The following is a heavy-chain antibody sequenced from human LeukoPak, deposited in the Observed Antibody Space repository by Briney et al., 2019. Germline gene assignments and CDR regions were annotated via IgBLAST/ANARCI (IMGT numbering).Heavy chain of an antibody. CDR1: GYTFTGYY. D-gene: IGHD2-15*01. CDR2: INPNSGGT. CDR3: ARVQPRLGYCSGGSCYSRGYYYYYYGMDV. J-gene: IGHJ6*02. V-gene: IGHV1-2*02. Sequence: ASVKVSCKASGYTFTGYYMHWVRQAPGQGLEWMGWINPNSGGTNYAQKFQGRVTMTRDTSISTAYMELSRLGSDDTAVYYCARVQPRLGYCSGGSCYSRGYYYYYYGMDVWGQGTTVTVSS.